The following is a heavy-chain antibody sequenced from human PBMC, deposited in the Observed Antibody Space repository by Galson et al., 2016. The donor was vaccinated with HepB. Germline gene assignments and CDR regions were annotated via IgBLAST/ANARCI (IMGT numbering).Heavy chain of an antibody. V-gene: IGHV4-30-2*01. Sequence: TLSLTCTVSGGSITSGGYSWSWIRQPPGKGLEWIGYISHTGLNFNNPSLKSRVSLSIDKANSQFSLKLTSVTAADTAFYYCARGAKSYDLLSDSFSSRNAFDIWGQGTLVTVSS. CDR1: GGSITSGGYS. CDR2: ISHTGLN. J-gene: IGHJ3*02. CDR3: ARGAKSYDLLSDSFSSRNAFDI. D-gene: IGHD3-3*01.